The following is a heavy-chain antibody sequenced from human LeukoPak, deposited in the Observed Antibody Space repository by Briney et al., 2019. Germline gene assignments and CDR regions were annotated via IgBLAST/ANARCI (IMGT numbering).Heavy chain of an antibody. J-gene: IGHJ5*02. CDR2: IYYSGGT. V-gene: IGHV4-59*01. D-gene: IGHD3-3*01. CDR3: ARVTNDFWSGYYKVNWFDP. CDR1: GGSISSYY. Sequence: PSETLSLTCTVSGGSISSYYWSWIRQPPGKGLEWIGYIYYSGGTNYNPSLKSRVTISVDTSKNQFSLKLSSVTAADTAVYYCARVTNDFWSGYYKVNWFDPWGQGTLVTVSS.